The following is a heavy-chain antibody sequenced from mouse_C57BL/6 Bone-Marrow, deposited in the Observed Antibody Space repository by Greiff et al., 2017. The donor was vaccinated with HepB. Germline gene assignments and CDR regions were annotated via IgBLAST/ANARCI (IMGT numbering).Heavy chain of an antibody. CDR2: IDPNSGGT. Sequence: VQLQQPGVELVKPGASVKLSCKASGYTFTSYWMHWVKQRPGRGLEWIGRIDPNSGGTKYNEKFKSKATLTVDKPSSTAYMQISSLTSEDSAVYYCAGGGYYGSRTLFAYWGQGTLVTVSA. CDR3: AGGGYYGSRTLFAY. V-gene: IGHV1-72*01. CDR1: GYTFTSYW. D-gene: IGHD1-1*01. J-gene: IGHJ3*01.